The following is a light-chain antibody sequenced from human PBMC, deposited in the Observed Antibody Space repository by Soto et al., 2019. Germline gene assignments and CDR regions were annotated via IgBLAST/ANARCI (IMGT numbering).Light chain of an antibody. CDR3: QAWDSSTSV. V-gene: IGLV3-1*01. J-gene: IGLJ2*01. Sequence: SYELTQPPSVSVSPGQTASITCSGDKLGDKYACWYQQKPGQSPVLVIYQDSKRPSGIPERFSGSNSGNTATLTISGTQATDEADYSCQAWDSSTSVFGGGTKLTVL. CDR1: KLGDKY. CDR2: QDS.